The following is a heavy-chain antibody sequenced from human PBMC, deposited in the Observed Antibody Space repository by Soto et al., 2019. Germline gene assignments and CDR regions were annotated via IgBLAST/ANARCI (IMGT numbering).Heavy chain of an antibody. CDR3: ARGDVLRYFDWSDYYYYGMDV. CDR2: ISAYNGNT. D-gene: IGHD3-9*01. J-gene: IGHJ6*02. Sequence: QVQLVQSGAEVKKPGASVKVSCKASGYTFTSYGISWVRQAPGQGLEWMGWISAYNGNTNYAQKLQGRVTMTTDTSTSTAYMELRSLRSDDTAVYYCARGDVLRYFDWSDYYYYGMDVWGQGTTVTVSS. V-gene: IGHV1-18*01. CDR1: GYTFTSYG.